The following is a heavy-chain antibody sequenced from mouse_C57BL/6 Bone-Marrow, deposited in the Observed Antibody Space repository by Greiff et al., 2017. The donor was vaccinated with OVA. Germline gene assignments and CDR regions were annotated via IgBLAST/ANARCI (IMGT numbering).Heavy chain of an antibody. D-gene: IGHD1-1*01. CDR2: IDPSDSYT. Sequence: QVQLQQPGAELVMPGASVKLSCKASGYTFTSYWMHWVKQRPGQGLEWIGEIDPSDSYTNYNQKFKGKSTLTVDKSSSTAYMQLSSLTSEDSAVYYCAIYYYGRAYWGKGTLVTVSA. J-gene: IGHJ3*01. CDR1: GYTFTSYW. V-gene: IGHV1-69*01. CDR3: AIYYYGRAY.